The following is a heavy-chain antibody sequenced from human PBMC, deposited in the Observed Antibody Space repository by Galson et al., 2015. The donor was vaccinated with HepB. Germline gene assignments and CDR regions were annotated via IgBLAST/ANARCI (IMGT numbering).Heavy chain of an antibody. D-gene: IGHD3-22*01. Sequence: SVKVSCKASGYTFTSYYMHWVRQAPGQGLEWMGIINPSGGSTSYAQKFQGRVTMTRDTSTSTVYMELSSLRSEDTAVYYCATTMIVDVHGCYFDYWGQGTLVTVSS. CDR2: INPSGGST. V-gene: IGHV1-46*01. CDR1: GYTFTSYY. J-gene: IGHJ4*02. CDR3: ATTMIVDVHGCYFDY.